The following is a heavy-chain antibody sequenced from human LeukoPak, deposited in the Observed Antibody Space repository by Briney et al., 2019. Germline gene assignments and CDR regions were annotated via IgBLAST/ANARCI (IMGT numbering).Heavy chain of an antibody. Sequence: GASVKVSCKTSGYTFTDSYIHWVRQAPGQGLEWMGRINPNSGDPNYPQKFQGRVTMTRDTSISTAYMEMSCLTSDDTAVYYCARSARHCNNGVCFTDYYMDLWGKGTTVIVSS. V-gene: IGHV1-2*06. CDR2: INPNSGDP. CDR1: GYTFTDSY. D-gene: IGHD2-8*01. J-gene: IGHJ6*03. CDR3: ARSARHCNNGVCFTDYYMDL.